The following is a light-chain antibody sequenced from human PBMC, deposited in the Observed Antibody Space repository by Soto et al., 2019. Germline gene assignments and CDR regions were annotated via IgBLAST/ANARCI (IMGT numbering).Light chain of an antibody. V-gene: IGKV3-11*01. J-gene: IGKJ4*01. CDR2: DAS. CDR1: QSVSSY. Sequence: EIVLTQSPATLSLSPGERATLSCRASQSVSSYLVWYQQKPGQVPRLLIYDASNRATGIPARFGGSGAGTDFTLTRSSLEPEDSAVYYCQQRSDWPSTFGGGTKVEIK. CDR3: QQRSDWPST.